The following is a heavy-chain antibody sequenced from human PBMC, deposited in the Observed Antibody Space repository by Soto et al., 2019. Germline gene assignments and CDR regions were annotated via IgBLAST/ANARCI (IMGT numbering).Heavy chain of an antibody. Sequence: QVQLQESGPGLVKPSETLSLTCTVSGGSISSYYWSWIRQPPGKGLEWIGYIYYSGSTNYNPSLKSRVTISVDTSKNQFSLKLSSVTAADTAVYYCARGDVWAYSGYELPDAFDIWGQGTMVTVSS. D-gene: IGHD5-12*01. J-gene: IGHJ3*02. CDR2: IYYSGST. CDR1: GGSISSYY. V-gene: IGHV4-59*08. CDR3: ARGDVWAYSGYELPDAFDI.